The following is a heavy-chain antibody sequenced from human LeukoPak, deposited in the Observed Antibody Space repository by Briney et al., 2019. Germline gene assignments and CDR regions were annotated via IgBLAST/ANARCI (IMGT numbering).Heavy chain of an antibody. Sequence: SETLSLTCTVSGGSISSYYWNWIRQPPGKGLEWIGCIYYSGTTNYNPSLKSRVTISIDTSKNQFSLKLSSVTAADTAVYYCASGNYYGSGSYAFDIWGQGTMVTVSS. J-gene: IGHJ3*02. D-gene: IGHD3-10*01. CDR2: IYYSGTT. CDR1: GGSISSYY. CDR3: ASGNYYGSGSYAFDI. V-gene: IGHV4-59*12.